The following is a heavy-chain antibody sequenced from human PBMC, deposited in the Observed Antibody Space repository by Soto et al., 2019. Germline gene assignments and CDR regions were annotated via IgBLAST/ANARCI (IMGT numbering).Heavy chain of an antibody. D-gene: IGHD3-22*01. CDR3: AKDGPYLRITMIVVVIPSYFDY. CDR1: GFTFSSYA. Sequence: GGSLRLSCAASGFTFSSYAMSWVRQAPGKGLEWVSAISGSGGSTYYADSVKGRFTISRDNSKNTLYLQMNSLRAEDTAVYYCAKDGPYLRITMIVVVIPSYFDYWDQGTLVTVSS. CDR2: ISGSGGST. J-gene: IGHJ4*02. V-gene: IGHV3-23*01.